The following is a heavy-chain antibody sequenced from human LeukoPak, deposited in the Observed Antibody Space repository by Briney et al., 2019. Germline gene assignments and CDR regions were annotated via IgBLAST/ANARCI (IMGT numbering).Heavy chain of an antibody. V-gene: IGHV4-38-2*02. CDR2: IYHSGST. CDR1: GYSISSGYY. D-gene: IGHD3-3*01. J-gene: IGHJ5*02. CDR3: ARDHHDFWSGYYLVNWFDP. Sequence: SETLSLTCTVSGYSISSGYYWGWIRPPPGKGLEWIGSIYHSGSTYYNPSLKSRVTISVDTSKNQFSLKLSSVTAADTAVYYCARDHHDFWSGYYLVNWFDPWGQGTLVTVSS.